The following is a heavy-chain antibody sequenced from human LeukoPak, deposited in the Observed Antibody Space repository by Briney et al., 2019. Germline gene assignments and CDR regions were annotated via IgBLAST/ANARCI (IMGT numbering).Heavy chain of an antibody. CDR2: ITSGTRT. J-gene: IGHJ4*02. D-gene: IGHD6-19*01. Sequence: GGSLRPAWVAAGFTFSSHGMNWVRQAPGKGLEWVSGITSGTRTYYADSVKGRFAISRDNSKNTIYLQMNSLRAEDTAVYYCAKDSGGIAVAGNKGAFDYWGQGTLVTVSS. CDR1: GFTFSSHG. CDR3: AKDSGGIAVAGNKGAFDY. V-gene: IGHV3-23*01.